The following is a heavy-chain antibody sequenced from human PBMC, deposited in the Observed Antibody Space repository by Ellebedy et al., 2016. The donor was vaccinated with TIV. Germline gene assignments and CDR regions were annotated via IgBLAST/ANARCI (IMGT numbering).Heavy chain of an antibody. J-gene: IGHJ4*02. D-gene: IGHD4-17*01. Sequence: GESLKISCAASGFSVGRQYMSWVRQAPGKGLEWVSLIYSGGTTYYADSVKGRFTISRDNSKNTLYLQMNSLRAEDTALYYCASRTRGDYPYFDFWGQGTLVTVSS. V-gene: IGHV3-53*01. CDR3: ASRTRGDYPYFDF. CDR1: GFSVGRQY. CDR2: IYSGGTT.